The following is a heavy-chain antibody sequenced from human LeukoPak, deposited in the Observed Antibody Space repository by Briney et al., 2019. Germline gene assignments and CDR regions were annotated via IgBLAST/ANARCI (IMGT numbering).Heavy chain of an antibody. CDR1: GFTFSSYW. CDR2: INSDGSST. Sequence: GGSLRLSCAASGFTFSSYWMHWVRQAPGKGLVWVSRINSDGSSTSYADSVKGRFTISRDNAKNTLYLQMNSLRAEDTAVYYCARDQAVVRGVMRYYYYYMDVWGKGTTVTISS. J-gene: IGHJ6*03. D-gene: IGHD3-10*01. V-gene: IGHV3-74*01. CDR3: ARDQAVVRGVMRYYYYYMDV.